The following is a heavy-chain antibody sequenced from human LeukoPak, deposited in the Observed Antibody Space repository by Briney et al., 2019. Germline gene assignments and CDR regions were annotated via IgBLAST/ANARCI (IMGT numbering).Heavy chain of an antibody. CDR1: GGSISSYY. Sequence: KPSETLSLTCTVSGGSISSYYWSWIRQPPGKGLEWIGYIYYSGSTNYNPSLKSRVTISVDTSKNQFSLKLSSVTAADTAVYYCARVSSSWYLGFDYWGQGTLVTVSS. J-gene: IGHJ4*02. CDR3: ARVSSSWYLGFDY. V-gene: IGHV4-59*01. CDR2: IYYSGST. D-gene: IGHD6-13*01.